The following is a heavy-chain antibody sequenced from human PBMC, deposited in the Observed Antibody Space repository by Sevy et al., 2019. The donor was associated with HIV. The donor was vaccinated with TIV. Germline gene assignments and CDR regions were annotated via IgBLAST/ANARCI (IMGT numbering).Heavy chain of an antibody. D-gene: IGHD1-26*01. V-gene: IGHV1-46*01. CDR3: AKDRELSGSYPEYYYYAMDV. J-gene: IGHJ6*02. CDR1: GYTFTNYY. Sequence: ASVKVSCKASGYTFTNYYIYWVRQAPGQGLEWMGIIDPSGDSTTYAQKFQGRVTMTTDTSTDTVYMDLTSLRSDDTAVYYCAKDRELSGSYPEYYYYAMDVWGQRTTVTVSS. CDR2: IDPSGDST.